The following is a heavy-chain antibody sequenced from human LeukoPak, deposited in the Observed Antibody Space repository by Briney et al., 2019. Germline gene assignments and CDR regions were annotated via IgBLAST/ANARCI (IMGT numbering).Heavy chain of an antibody. D-gene: IGHD6-13*01. V-gene: IGHV3-49*04. Sequence: GGSLRLSCTASGFTLGDYAMSWVRQAPGKGLEWVGFIRSKAYGGTTEYAASVKGRFTISRDDSKSIAYLQMNSLKTEDTAVYYCTRYSSSRNWIPQYYYYYMDVWGKGTTVTVSS. CDR1: GFTLGDYA. CDR2: IRSKAYGGTT. CDR3: TRYSSSRNWIPQYYYYYMDV. J-gene: IGHJ6*03.